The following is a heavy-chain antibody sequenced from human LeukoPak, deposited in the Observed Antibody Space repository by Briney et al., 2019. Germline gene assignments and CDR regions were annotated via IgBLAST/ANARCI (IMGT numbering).Heavy chain of an antibody. D-gene: IGHD3-3*01. J-gene: IGHJ4*02. CDR3: ARDSGWYYDFWSGYPTH. Sequence: ASVKVSXKASGYTFTSYGISWVRQAPGQGLEWMGWISAYNGNTNYAQKLQGRVTMTTDTSTSTAYMELRSLRSDDTAVYYCARDSGWYYDFWSGYPTHWGQGTLVTVSS. CDR1: GYTFTSYG. CDR2: ISAYNGNT. V-gene: IGHV1-18*01.